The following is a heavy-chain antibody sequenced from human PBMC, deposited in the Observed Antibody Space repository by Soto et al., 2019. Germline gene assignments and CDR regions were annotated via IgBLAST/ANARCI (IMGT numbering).Heavy chain of an antibody. CDR1: GFPFSTYA. J-gene: IGHJ6*02. Sequence: GGSLRLSCAASGFPFSTYAMSWVRQAPGRGLEWVTYISSSSSTRYYADSVKGRFTISRDNAKNSLYLQMNSLRDEDTAVYYCARPEYSSSSYGMDVWGQGTTVTVSS. D-gene: IGHD6-6*01. V-gene: IGHV3-48*02. CDR3: ARPEYSSSSYGMDV. CDR2: ISSSSSTR.